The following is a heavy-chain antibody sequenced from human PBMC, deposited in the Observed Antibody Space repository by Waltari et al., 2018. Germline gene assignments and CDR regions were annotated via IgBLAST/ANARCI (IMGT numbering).Heavy chain of an antibody. D-gene: IGHD2-2*02. Sequence: QVLLQESGPGLVKPSETLSLICAVSGYSINSGYYWGWVRQAPGRGLEYIATIYHDGTTYYNPSLKSRVTISIDTPKNVFSLELRSVTAADTATYYCTRNGLGYCTSPTCYRNDNWGQGTLVIVSS. V-gene: IGHV4-38-2*01. CDR3: TRNGLGYCTSPTCYRNDN. CDR2: IYHDGTT. J-gene: IGHJ4*02. CDR1: GYSINSGYY.